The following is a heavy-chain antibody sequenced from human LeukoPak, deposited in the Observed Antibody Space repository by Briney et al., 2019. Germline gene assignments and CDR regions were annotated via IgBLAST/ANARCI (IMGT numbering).Heavy chain of an antibody. J-gene: IGHJ6*02. CDR2: INHEGGDI. V-gene: IGHV3-7*01. CDR1: GFTFDKSW. D-gene: IGHD1-1*01. CDR3: ATYINWVAGDV. Sequence: GGSLRLSCAAPGFTFDKSWMSWVRQAPGKGLEWVANINHEGGDIQYVDSVKGRFTISRDNAKDSVYLQMNSLRAEDTAVYHCATYINWVAGDVWGQGTTVTVSS.